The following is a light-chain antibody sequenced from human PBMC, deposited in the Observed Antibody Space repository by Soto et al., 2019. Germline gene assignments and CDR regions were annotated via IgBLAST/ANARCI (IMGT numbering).Light chain of an antibody. CDR2: EVG. CDR3: SSYAGSSTYVV. CDR1: SSDVGNYNL. J-gene: IGLJ2*01. V-gene: IGLV2-23*02. Sequence: QSALTQPASVSGSPGQSITISCTGTSSDVGNYNLVSWYQQHPGKAPKLMIFEVGKRPSGISSRFSGSKSGNTASLTISGLQAEDEADYYCSSYAGSSTYVVFGGGTKVTVL.